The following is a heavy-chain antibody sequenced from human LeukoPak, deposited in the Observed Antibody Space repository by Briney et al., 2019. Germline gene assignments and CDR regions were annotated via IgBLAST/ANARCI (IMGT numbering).Heavy chain of an antibody. CDR3: ARRWWLRGPDVLIPFDY. CDR1: GGSISSSNW. D-gene: IGHD5-12*01. V-gene: IGHV4-4*02. CDR2: IYHSGST. Sequence: SGTLSLTCAVSGGSISSSNWWSWIRQPPGKGLEWIGEIYHSGSTNYNPSLKSRVTISVDKSKTQFSLKLTSVTAADTAVYYCARRWWLRGPDVLIPFDYWGQGTLVSVSS. J-gene: IGHJ4*02.